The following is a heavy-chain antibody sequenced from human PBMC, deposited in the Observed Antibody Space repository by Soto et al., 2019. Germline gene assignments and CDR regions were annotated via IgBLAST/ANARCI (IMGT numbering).Heavy chain of an antibody. CDR3: AADPYKGGYYVNYYYGMDV. J-gene: IGHJ6*02. D-gene: IGHD3-3*01. V-gene: IGHV1-58*02. CDR1: GFTFTSSA. Sequence: GASVKVSCKASGFTFTSSAMQWVRQARGQRLEWIGWIVVGSGNTNYAQKFQERVTITRDMSTSTAYMELSSLRSEDTAVYYCAADPYKGGYYVNYYYGMDVWGQGTTVTVSS. CDR2: IVVGSGNT.